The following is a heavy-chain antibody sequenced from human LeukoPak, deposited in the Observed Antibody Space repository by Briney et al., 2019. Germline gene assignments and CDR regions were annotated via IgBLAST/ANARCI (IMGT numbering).Heavy chain of an antibody. Sequence: GGSLRLSCAASGFTFSSYAMSWVRQAPGKGLKWVSAISGSGGSTYYADSVKGRFTISRDNSKNTLYLQMNSLRAEDTAVYYCAKAEREWLARRGGFQDYWGQGTLVTVSS. J-gene: IGHJ4*02. CDR1: GFTFSSYA. CDR3: AKAEREWLARRGGFQDY. V-gene: IGHV3-23*01. CDR2: ISGSGGST. D-gene: IGHD6-19*01.